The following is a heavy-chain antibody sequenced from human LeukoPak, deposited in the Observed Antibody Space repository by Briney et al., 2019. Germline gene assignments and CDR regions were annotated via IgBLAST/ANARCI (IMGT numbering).Heavy chain of an antibody. CDR2: IGAGGTFT. CDR1: GFTFSSYA. J-gene: IGHJ4*02. D-gene: IGHD3-10*01. Sequence: GGSLRLSCTASGFTFSSYAMNWVRQAPGKGLEWVSGIGAGGTFTYYADSVKGRFTIFRDNSRNTLYLQMNSLRADDTAVYFCARMGVVVRAVAGLDGLGFWGQGTPVTVSS. CDR3: ARMGVVVRAVAGLDGLGF. V-gene: IGHV3-23*01.